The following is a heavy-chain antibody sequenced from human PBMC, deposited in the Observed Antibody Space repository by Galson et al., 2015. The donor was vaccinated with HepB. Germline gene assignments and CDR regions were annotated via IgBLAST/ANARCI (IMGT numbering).Heavy chain of an antibody. CDR1: GGTFSSYT. V-gene: IGHV1-69*02. CDR2: IIPILGIA. D-gene: IGHD4-23*01. Sequence: SVKVSCKASGGTFSSYTISWVRQAPGQGLEWMGRIIPILGIANYAQKFQGRVTITADKSTSTAYMELSSLRSEDTAVYYCASYYGGNGGAFDIWGQGTMVTVSS. J-gene: IGHJ3*02. CDR3: ASYYGGNGGAFDI.